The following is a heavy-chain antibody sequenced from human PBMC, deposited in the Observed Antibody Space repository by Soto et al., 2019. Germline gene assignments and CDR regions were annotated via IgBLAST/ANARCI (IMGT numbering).Heavy chain of an antibody. V-gene: IGHV1-69*12. CDR2: IIPIFGST. D-gene: IGHD4-17*01. Sequence: QVQLVQSGAEVKKPGSSVRVSCKASGGTFDNSAFSWVRQAPGQGLEWMGGIIPIFGSTDFAQKFQGRVTITADESTSTVYMDLSSLRSEDTAVYYCAGPRGLDYGDDFEYWGQGTLVIVSS. CDR1: GGTFDNSA. CDR3: AGPRGLDYGDDFEY. J-gene: IGHJ4*02.